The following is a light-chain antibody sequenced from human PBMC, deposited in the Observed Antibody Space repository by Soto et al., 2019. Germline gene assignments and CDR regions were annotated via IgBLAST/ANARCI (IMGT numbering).Light chain of an antibody. CDR2: GAS. V-gene: IGKV3-15*01. CDR3: QQYNNWPPLT. CDR1: QSIGTN. J-gene: IGKJ4*01. Sequence: EIVMTQSPATLSVSPGERATLSCRASQSIGTNLAWYQQKPGQAPGLLIYGASTRATGVPARFSGSGSGTEFTLTISSLQSEDFAVYYCQQYNNWPPLTFGGGTKVDIK.